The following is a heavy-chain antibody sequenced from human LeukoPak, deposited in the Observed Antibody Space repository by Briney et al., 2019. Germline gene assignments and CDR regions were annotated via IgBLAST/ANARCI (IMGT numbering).Heavy chain of an antibody. CDR2: IRYDGSNK. V-gene: IGHV3-30*02. CDR1: GFTFSSYG. D-gene: IGHD5-18*01. Sequence: GGSLRLSCAASGFTFSSYGMHWVRQAPGKGLEWVAFIRYDGSNKYYADSVKGRFTISRDNSNNTLYLQMNSLRAEDTAVYYSAKDRAGGAYSYGLNWFDPWGQGTLVTVSS. J-gene: IGHJ5*02. CDR3: AKDRAGGAYSYGLNWFDP.